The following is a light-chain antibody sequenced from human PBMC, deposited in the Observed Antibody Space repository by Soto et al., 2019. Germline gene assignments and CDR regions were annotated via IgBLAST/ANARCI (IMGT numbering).Light chain of an antibody. V-gene: IGLV2-11*01. Sequence: LTQPRSVSGSPGQSVTISCTGTSSDVGRYDYVSWYQQYPGEAPKLIIYDVTERPSGVPDRFSGSKSGNTASLTISGLRAEDEAAYSCCSFAGSYSYVFGSGTKVTVL. CDR2: DVT. CDR1: SSDVGRYDY. J-gene: IGLJ1*01. CDR3: CSFAGSYSYV.